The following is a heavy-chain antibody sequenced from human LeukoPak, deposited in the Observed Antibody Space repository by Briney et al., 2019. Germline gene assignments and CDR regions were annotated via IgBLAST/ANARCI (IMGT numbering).Heavy chain of an antibody. D-gene: IGHD2-15*01. Sequence: SETLSLTCTVSGGSIGSYYWSWIRQPPGKGLEWIGYIYYSGSTNYNPSLKSRVTISVDTSKNQFSLKLTSVTAADTAVYYCARYYCSGGSCYHPGFDYWGQGTLVTVPS. CDR1: GGSIGSYY. V-gene: IGHV4-59*08. CDR2: IYYSGST. CDR3: ARYYCSGGSCYHPGFDY. J-gene: IGHJ4*02.